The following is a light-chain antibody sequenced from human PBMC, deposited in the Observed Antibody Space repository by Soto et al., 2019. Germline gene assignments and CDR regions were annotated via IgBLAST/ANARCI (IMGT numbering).Light chain of an antibody. CDR3: QHYNSYSGT. CDR1: ESISTW. CDR2: GAS. J-gene: IGKJ1*01. Sequence: DIQMTQSPSSLSASVGDIVTINFRASESISTWLAWYQQKPGKAPKLLIYGASSLESGVPPRFSGDGSGTEFTLTISSLQRDDFATYYCQHYNSYSGTFGQGTKVDIK. V-gene: IGKV1-5*03.